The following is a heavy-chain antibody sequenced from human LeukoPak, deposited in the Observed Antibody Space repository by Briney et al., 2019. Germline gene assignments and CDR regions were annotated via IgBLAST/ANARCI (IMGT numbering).Heavy chain of an antibody. J-gene: IGHJ4*02. CDR3: ARDIEAAGLFLDY. CDR1: GFTFSSYW. D-gene: IGHD6-13*01. Sequence: GGPLRLSCAASGFTFSSYWMSWVRQAPGKGLEWVANVKYDGSEKYYVDSVKGRFTISRDNAKNSLYLQMNSLRAEDTAVYYCARDIEAAGLFLDYWGQGTLVTVSS. CDR2: VKYDGSEK. V-gene: IGHV3-7*01.